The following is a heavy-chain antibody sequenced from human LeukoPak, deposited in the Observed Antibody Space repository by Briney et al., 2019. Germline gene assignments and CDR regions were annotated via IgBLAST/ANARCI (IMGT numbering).Heavy chain of an antibody. CDR3: AKDSYSKGDF. V-gene: IGHV3-30*18. J-gene: IGHJ4*02. Sequence: GGSLRLSCAASGFTFSSYGMHWVRQAPGKGLEWVAVISYDGSNKYYADSVKGRFTISRDNAKNSLYLQMNSLRAEDTAVYYCAKDSYSKGDFWGQGILVTVSS. CDR2: ISYDGSNK. D-gene: IGHD6-13*01. CDR1: GFTFSSYG.